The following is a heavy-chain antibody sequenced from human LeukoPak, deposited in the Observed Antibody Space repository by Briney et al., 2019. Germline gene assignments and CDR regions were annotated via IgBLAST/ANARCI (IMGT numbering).Heavy chain of an antibody. J-gene: IGHJ4*01. D-gene: IGHD6-13*01. CDR3: ARHLIAAAELYDY. CDR2: IYYSGST. Sequence: PSETLSLTCTVSGGSISSSSYYWGWIRQPPGKGLEWIGSIYYSGSTYYNPSLKSRVTISVDTSKNQFSLKLSSVTAADTAVYYCARHLIAAAELYDYWGHGTLVTVSS. CDR1: GGSISSSSYY. V-gene: IGHV4-39*01.